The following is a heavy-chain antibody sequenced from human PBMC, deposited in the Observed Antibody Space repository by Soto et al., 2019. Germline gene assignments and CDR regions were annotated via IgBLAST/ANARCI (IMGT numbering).Heavy chain of an antibody. V-gene: IGHV1-46*01. D-gene: IGHD3-10*01. CDR2: VDPRDGST. J-gene: IGHJ4*02. CDR3: ARVRSSGRELDY. CDR1: GYIFTTYS. Sequence: QVQLVQSGAEMKRPGASVILSCKASGYIFTTYSIHWVRQTAGQGLAWMAKVDPRDGSTGYAQKFRGRVSMAWDTSTGTVSMEVSSLTSEDTATYYCARVRSSGRELDYWGQGTEVTVSS.